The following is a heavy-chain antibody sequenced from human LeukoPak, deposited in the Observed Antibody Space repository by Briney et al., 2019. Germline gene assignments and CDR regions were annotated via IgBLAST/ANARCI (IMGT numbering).Heavy chain of an antibody. Sequence: SSETLSLTCAVYGGSFSGYYWAWIRQPPGKGLEWIGSVYHTGSTYYNPSLKSRVTISVDTSKNQFSLKLSSVTAADTAVYYCARHHYYGSGYAMDYWGQGTLVTVSS. D-gene: IGHD3-10*01. CDR1: GGSFSGYY. CDR2: VYHTGST. V-gene: IGHV4-34*01. J-gene: IGHJ4*02. CDR3: ARHHYYGSGYAMDY.